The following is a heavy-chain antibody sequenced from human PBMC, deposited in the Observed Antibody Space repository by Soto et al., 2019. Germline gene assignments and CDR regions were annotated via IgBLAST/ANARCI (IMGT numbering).Heavy chain of an antibody. D-gene: IGHD3-10*01. Sequence: QVQLVESGGGVVQPGMSLRLSCAASGFTFNSYGMHWVRQAPGKGLEWVVVISFDGGNSVYADSVKGRFTISRDNSRDTLFLQMTSLSPEDTAVYYCVKQSGSGSHSNVGSGGPFAYWGQGALVTVSS. V-gene: IGHV3-30*18. CDR2: ISFDGGNS. CDR1: GFTFNSYG. CDR3: VKQSGSGSHSNVGSGGPFAY. J-gene: IGHJ4*02.